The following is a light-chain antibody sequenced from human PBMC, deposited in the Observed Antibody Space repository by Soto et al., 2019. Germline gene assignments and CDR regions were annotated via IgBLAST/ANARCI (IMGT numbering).Light chain of an antibody. CDR2: DVS. CDR3: SSYTSSSTVV. Sequence: QYVLTQPASVSGSPGQSITISCTGTSSDVGGYNDVSWYQQHPGKAPKLMIYDVSNRPSGVSNRFSGSKSGNTASLTISGLHAEDEADYYCSSYTSSSTVVFGGGTKLTVL. CDR1: SSDVGGYND. J-gene: IGLJ2*01. V-gene: IGLV2-14*01.